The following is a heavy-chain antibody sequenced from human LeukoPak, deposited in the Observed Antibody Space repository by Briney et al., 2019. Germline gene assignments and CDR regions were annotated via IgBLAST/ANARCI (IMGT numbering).Heavy chain of an antibody. J-gene: IGHJ5*02. V-gene: IGHV4-34*01. CDR3: ARGPASFGFDP. CDR1: GRSFSGYY. CDR2: INHSGST. Sequence: PSETLSLTWAVYGRSFSGYYWSWIRQPPGKGLEWIGEINHSGSTNYNPSLKSRVTISVDTSKNQFSLKLSSVTAADTAVYYCARGPASFGFDPWGQGTLVTVSS.